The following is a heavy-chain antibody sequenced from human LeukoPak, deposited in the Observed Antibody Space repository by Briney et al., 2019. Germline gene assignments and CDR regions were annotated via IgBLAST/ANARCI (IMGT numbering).Heavy chain of an antibody. D-gene: IGHD6-13*01. J-gene: IGHJ2*01. CDR2: ILYDGSET. Sequence: GGSLRLSCAAPGFTFSNYGMHWVRQAPGKGLEWVAVILYDGSETHYADSVKGRFTISRDNSKNTLYLQMNSLRAEDTAVYYCAKGGYDSSWYWYFDLWGRGTLVTVSS. V-gene: IGHV3-30*18. CDR3: AKGGYDSSWYWYFDL. CDR1: GFTFSNYG.